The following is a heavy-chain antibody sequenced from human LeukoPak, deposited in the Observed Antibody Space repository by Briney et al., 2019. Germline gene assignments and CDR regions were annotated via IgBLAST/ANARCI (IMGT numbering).Heavy chain of an antibody. Sequence: PGGSLRLSCAASGFTFSSYEMNWVRQAPGKGLEWVSYISSSGSTIYYADSVKGRFTISRDNAKNSLYLQMNSLRAEDTALYYCARVSSSGYGVSSGLFYWGQGTRVTVSS. J-gene: IGHJ4*02. CDR1: GFTFSSYE. D-gene: IGHD5-18*01. CDR3: ARVSSSGYGVSSGLFY. CDR2: ISSSGSTI. V-gene: IGHV3-48*03.